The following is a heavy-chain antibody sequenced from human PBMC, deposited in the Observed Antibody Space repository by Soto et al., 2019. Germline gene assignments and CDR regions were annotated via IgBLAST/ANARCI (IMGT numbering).Heavy chain of an antibody. D-gene: IGHD6-13*01. V-gene: IGHV3-9*01. J-gene: IGHJ1*01. CDR3: VKDESINWYSGHFRH. CDR1: GFTFEDYA. Sequence: GGSLGLSCSASGFTFEDYAMHWVRQVPGKGLEWVSGINWNSGSIGYADSVKGRFAISRDNAKNSLHLQMNSLRAEDTAFYYCVKDESINWYSGHFRHWGQGTLVTVSS. CDR2: INWNSGSI.